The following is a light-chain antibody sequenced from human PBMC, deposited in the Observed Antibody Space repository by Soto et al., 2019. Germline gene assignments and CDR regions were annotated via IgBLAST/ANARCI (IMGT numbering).Light chain of an antibody. CDR3: QAYDDSLTAFV. CDR1: KLGDKY. CDR2: QDS. J-gene: IGLJ7*01. V-gene: IGLV3-1*01. Sequence: SYELTQPPSVSVSPGQTASITCSGDKLGDKYACWYQQKPGQSPVLVIYQDSKRPSGIPERFSGSNSGNTATLTISGTQAMDEADYYCQAYDDSLTAFVFGGGTQLTVL.